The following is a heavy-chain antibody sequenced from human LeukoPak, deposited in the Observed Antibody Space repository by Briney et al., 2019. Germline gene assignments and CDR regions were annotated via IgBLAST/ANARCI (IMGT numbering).Heavy chain of an antibody. D-gene: IGHD2-15*01. CDR2: INHSGST. J-gene: IGHJ4*02. CDR3: ARAPEVVVVALFDY. Sequence: SETLSLTCAVYGGSFSGYYWSWIRQPPGKGLGWIGEINHSGSTNYNPSLKSRVTISVDTSKNQFSLKLSSVTAAVTAVYYCARAPEVVVVALFDYWGQGTLVTVSS. V-gene: IGHV4-34*01. CDR1: GGSFSGYY.